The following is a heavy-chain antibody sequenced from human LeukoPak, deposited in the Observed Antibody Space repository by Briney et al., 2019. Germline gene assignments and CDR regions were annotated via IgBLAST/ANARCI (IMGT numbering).Heavy chain of an antibody. Sequence: PSGTLSLTCTVSGGSISGHYWSWIRQPSGKGLEWIGYIHYTGNTKYNPSLKSRVTISLDTSKNQFSLKLSSVTAADTAVYFCARGGWYFDDWGHGTLVTVSS. J-gene: IGHJ4*01. V-gene: IGHV4-59*11. CDR1: GGSISGHY. D-gene: IGHD6-19*01. CDR3: ARGGWYFDD. CDR2: IHYTGNT.